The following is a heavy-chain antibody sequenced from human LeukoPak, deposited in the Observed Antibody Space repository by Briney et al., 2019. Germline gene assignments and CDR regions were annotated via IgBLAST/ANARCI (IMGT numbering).Heavy chain of an antibody. CDR1: GYTFTSCG. CDR2: INAYNGNT. J-gene: IGHJ4*02. D-gene: IGHD4-17*01. V-gene: IGHV1-18*01. CDR3: ARSPTTVTRSDF. Sequence: ASVKVSCKASGYTFTSCGISWVRQAPGQGLEWMGWINAYNGNTNYAQKLQGRLTITTDTSTTTAYMELRSLRSDDTAVYYCARSPTTVTRSDFWGQGTLVTVSP.